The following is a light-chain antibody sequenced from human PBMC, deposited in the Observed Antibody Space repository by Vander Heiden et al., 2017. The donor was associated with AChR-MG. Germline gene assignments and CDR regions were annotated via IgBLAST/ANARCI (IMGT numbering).Light chain of an antibody. CDR2: TAS. CDR3: QQGKSFPLT. Sequence: DTQMTHSPSSVSASVGDRLTITCRASQDISTWLAWYQQKPGKAPKLLIYTASKLQGGVPSRFSGSGSGTDFTLTINNLQPEDFATYYCQQGKSFPLTFGHGTRLEIK. CDR1: QDISTW. V-gene: IGKV1-12*01. J-gene: IGKJ5*01.